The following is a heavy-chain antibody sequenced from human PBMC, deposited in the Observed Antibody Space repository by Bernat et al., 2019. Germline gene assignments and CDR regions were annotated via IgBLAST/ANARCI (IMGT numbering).Heavy chain of an antibody. D-gene: IGHD6-19*01. CDR1: GGSISSSSYY. CDR3: ARPFGPPKSSGWYR. CDR2: IYYSGST. V-gene: IGHV4-39*01. J-gene: IGHJ4*02. Sequence: QLQLQESGPGLVKPSETLSLTCTVSGGSISSSSYYWGWIRQPPGKGLEWIGSIYYSGSTYYNPSLKSRVTISVDTSKIQLSLKLSSVTAADTAVYYCARPFGPPKSSGWYRWGQGTLVTVSS.